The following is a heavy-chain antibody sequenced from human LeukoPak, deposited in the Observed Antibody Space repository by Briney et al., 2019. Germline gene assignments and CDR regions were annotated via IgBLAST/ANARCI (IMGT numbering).Heavy chain of an antibody. CDR1: GGSFSGYY. CDR3: TRNNWFDP. Sequence: SETLSLTCAVYGGSFSGYYWSWIRQPPGKGLEWIGEINHSGRTNYNPSLKSRVTISLDTSQNQFSLRLTSVTAADTAVYYCTRNNWFDPWGQGTLVTVSS. V-gene: IGHV4-34*01. J-gene: IGHJ5*02. CDR2: INHSGRT.